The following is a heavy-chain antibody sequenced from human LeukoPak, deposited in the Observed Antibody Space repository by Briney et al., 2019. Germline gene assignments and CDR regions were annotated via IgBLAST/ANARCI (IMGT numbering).Heavy chain of an antibody. CDR2: ISGSGGST. D-gene: IGHD3-10*01. CDR1: GFTFSSYA. CDR3: ARGAITMVRGIYAFDI. V-gene: IGHV3-23*01. Sequence: HAGGSLRLSCAASGFTFSSYAMSWVRQAPGKGLEWVSTISGSGGSTYYADSVKGRFTISRDNAKNSLYLQMNSLRAEDTAVYYCARGAITMVRGIYAFDIWGQGTMVTVSS. J-gene: IGHJ3*02.